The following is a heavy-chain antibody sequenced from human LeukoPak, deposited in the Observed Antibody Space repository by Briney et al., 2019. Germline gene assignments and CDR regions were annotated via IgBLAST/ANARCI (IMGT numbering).Heavy chain of an antibody. D-gene: IGHD2-2*01. J-gene: IGHJ4*02. V-gene: IGHV1-69*05. CDR1: GGTFSSYA. CDR2: IIPIFGTA. CDR3: ARGEYCSSTSCYAFPRIDY. Sequence: ASVKVSCKASGGTFSSYAISWVRQAPGQGLEWMGGIIPIFGTANYAQKFQGRVTITRDTSASTAYMELSSLRSEDTAAYYCARGEYCSSTSCYAFPRIDYWGQGTLVTVSS.